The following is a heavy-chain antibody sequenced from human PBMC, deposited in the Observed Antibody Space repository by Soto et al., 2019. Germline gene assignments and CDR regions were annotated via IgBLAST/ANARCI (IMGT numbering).Heavy chain of an antibody. CDR2: IYPGDSDT. CDR1: GYTFTNYW. CDR3: AKRGETAREY. D-gene: IGHD2-21*02. J-gene: IGHJ4*02. V-gene: IGHV5-51*01. Sequence: PRESLKISCKASGYTFTNYWIGWVRQMPGKGLEWMGIIYPGDSDTRFSPSFQGQVTMSADKSITTAYLQWSSLKASDSAMYYCAKRGETAREYWGQGNLVNVSS.